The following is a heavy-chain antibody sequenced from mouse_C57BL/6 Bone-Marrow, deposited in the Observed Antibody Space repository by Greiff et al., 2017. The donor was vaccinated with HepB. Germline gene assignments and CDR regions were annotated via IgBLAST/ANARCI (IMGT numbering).Heavy chain of an antibody. D-gene: IGHD1-1*01. CDR3: AKNPHYYGSLYAMDY. CDR1: GFSLTSYG. V-gene: IGHV2-5*01. CDR2: IWRGGST. Sequence: QVQLQQSGPGLVQPSQSLSITCTVSGFSLTSYGVHWVRQSPGKGLEWLGVIWRGGSTDYNAAFMSRLSITKDNSKSQVFFKMNSLQADDTAIYYCAKNPHYYGSLYAMDYWGQGTSVTVSS. J-gene: IGHJ4*01.